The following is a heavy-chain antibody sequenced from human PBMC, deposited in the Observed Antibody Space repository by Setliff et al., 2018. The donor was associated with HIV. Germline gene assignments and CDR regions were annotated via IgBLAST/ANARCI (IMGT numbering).Heavy chain of an antibody. CDR2: INHSGST. J-gene: IGHJ4*02. Sequence: SETLSLTCAVYGGSLSGYHWSWIRQSPEKGLEWIGEINHSGSTNYNPSLKSRVTMSVDTSKNQFSLKLGSVTAADTAVYYCARGGGYDRSGYYPLDYWGQGTPVTVSS. CDR1: GGSLSGYH. CDR3: ARGGGYDRSGYYPLDY. D-gene: IGHD3-22*01. V-gene: IGHV4-34*01.